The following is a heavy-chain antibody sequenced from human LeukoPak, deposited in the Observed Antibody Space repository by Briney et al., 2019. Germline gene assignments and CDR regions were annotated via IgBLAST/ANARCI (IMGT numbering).Heavy chain of an antibody. CDR3: ARGITIFGVVIIENNWFDP. J-gene: IGHJ5*02. Sequence: ASVKVSCKASGYTFTNYHMHWVRQAPGQGLEWMGWISAYNGNTNYAQKLQGRVTMTTDTSTSTAYMELRSLRSDGTAVYYCARGITIFGVVIIENNWFDPWGQGTLVTVSS. V-gene: IGHV1-18*04. CDR1: GYTFTNYH. D-gene: IGHD3-3*01. CDR2: ISAYNGNT.